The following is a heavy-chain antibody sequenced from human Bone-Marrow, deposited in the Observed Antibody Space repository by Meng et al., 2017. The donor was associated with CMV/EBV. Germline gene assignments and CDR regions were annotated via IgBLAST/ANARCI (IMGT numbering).Heavy chain of an antibody. CDR1: GYTFTSYD. V-gene: IGHV1-8*03. D-gene: IGHD2-2*01. CDR3: ASTGYCGGTSCYPYYYYGMDV. Sequence: ASVKVSCKASGYTFTSYDINWVRQATGQGLEWMGWMNPNSGNTGYAQKFQGRVTITRNTSISTAYMELSSLRSEDTAVYYCASTGYCGGTSCYPYYYYGMDVWGQGTTVTVSS. J-gene: IGHJ6*02. CDR2: MNPNSGNT.